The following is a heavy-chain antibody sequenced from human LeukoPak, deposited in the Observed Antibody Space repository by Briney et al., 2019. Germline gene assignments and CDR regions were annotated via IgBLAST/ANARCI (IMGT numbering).Heavy chain of an antibody. Sequence: GASVKVSCKASGGTFSSYAISWVRQAPGQGLEWMGGIIPIFGTANYAQKFQGRVTITTDESTSTAYMELSSLRSEDTAVYYCARGWSGKAMNRAVAGDWDYWGQGTLVTVSS. CDR3: ARGWSGKAMNRAVAGDWDY. CDR1: GGTFSSYA. D-gene: IGHD6-19*01. J-gene: IGHJ4*02. V-gene: IGHV1-69*05. CDR2: IIPIFGTA.